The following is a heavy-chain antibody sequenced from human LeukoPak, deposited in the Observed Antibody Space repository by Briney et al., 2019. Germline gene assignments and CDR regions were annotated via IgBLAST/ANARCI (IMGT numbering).Heavy chain of an antibody. Sequence: GASVKVSCKASGGTFSSYAISWVRQAPGQGLEWMGGIIPIFGTANYAQKLQGRVTMTTDTSTSTAYMELRSLRSDDTAVYYCARDRKSIVGARAINYWGQGTLVTVSS. CDR2: IIPIFGTA. V-gene: IGHV1-69*05. J-gene: IGHJ4*02. D-gene: IGHD1-26*01. CDR1: GGTFSSYA. CDR3: ARDRKSIVGARAINY.